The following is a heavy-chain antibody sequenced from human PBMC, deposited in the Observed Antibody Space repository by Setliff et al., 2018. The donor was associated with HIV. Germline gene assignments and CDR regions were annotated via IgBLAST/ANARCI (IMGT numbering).Heavy chain of an antibody. CDR1: DDSFSTSDYW. D-gene: IGHD6-6*01. J-gene: IGHJ4*02. Sequence: SETLSLTCTVSDDSFSTSDYWWAWVRQPPGKGLEWIGSIYHDGRTNYNPSLRSPVAISVDTSKNQFSLKLTSVTAADTAVYYCAREDSSYHYFDYWGQGMLVTVSS. CDR2: IYHDGRT. V-gene: IGHV4-39*02. CDR3: AREDSSYHYFDY.